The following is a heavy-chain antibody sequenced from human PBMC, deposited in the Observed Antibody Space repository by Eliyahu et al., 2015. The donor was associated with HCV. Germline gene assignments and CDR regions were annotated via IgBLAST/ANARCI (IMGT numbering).Heavy chain of an antibody. CDR2: ISGSGGST. D-gene: IGHD4-17*01. CDR3: AKVRGYGDYVQYYYGMDV. Sequence: EVQLLESGGGLVQPGGSLRLSCAASGFTFXSYAMSWVRQAPGKGLEWVSAISGSGGSTYYADSVKGRFTISRDNSKNTLYLQMNSLRAEDTAVYYCAKVRGYGDYVQYYYGMDVWGQGTTVTVSS. J-gene: IGHJ6*02. V-gene: IGHV3-23*01. CDR1: GFTFXSYA.